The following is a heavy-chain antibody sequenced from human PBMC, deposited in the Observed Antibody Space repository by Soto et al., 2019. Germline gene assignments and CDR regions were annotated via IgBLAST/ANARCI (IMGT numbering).Heavy chain of an antibody. D-gene: IGHD6-13*01. CDR1: GYTFTNYY. CDR3: ARGRPRTTGYSASWYRGFDY. V-gene: IGHV1-46*01. Sequence: QVQLVQSGAEVKKPGASVKVSCKASGYTFTNYYIHWVRQAPGQGPEWMGIINPSGGSTSYAQRFQGRVTMTGDTSTTTDYMDLTSLRSDDTAVYYCARGRPRTTGYSASWYRGFDYWGQGPLVTVSS. J-gene: IGHJ4*02. CDR2: INPSGGST.